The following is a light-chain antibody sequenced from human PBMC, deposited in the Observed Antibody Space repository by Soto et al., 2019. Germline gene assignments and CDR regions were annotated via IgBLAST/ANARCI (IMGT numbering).Light chain of an antibody. V-gene: IGLV1-44*01. J-gene: IGLJ1*01. CDR3: AAWDDSLNGYV. CDR2: SIN. Sequence: QSVLTQPPSASGTPGQRVTISCSGSSSNIGSNTVNWYQQLPGTAPKLLIYSINQRPSGVPDRFSGSKSGTSASLAISGLQSEEEADYYCAAWDDSLNGYVFGSGTRVTVL. CDR1: SSNIGSNT.